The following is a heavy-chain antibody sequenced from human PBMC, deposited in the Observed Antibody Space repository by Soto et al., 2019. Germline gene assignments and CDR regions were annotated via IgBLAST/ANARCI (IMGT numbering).Heavy chain of an antibody. CDR2: IYYSGST. J-gene: IGHJ4*02. Sequence: SETLSLTCTVSGGSISSYYWSWIRQPPGKGLEWIGYIYYSGSTNYNPSLKSRVTISVDTSKNQFSLKLSSVTAADTAVYYCAREGAHGYSGKYYFDYWGQGTLVTVSS. V-gene: IGHV4-59*01. CDR3: AREGAHGYSGKYYFDY. D-gene: IGHD1-26*01. CDR1: GGSISSYY.